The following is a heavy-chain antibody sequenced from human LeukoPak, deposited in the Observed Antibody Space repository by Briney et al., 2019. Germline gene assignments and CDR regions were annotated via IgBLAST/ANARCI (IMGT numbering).Heavy chain of an antibody. V-gene: IGHV4-39*07. CDR3: ASPPYDFWSGYSSHYMDV. CDR1: GGSISSSSYY. CDR2: IYYSGST. Sequence: SETLSLTCTVSGGSISSSSYYWGWIRQPPGKGLEWIGSIYYSGSTYYNPSLKSRVTISVDTSENQFSLKLSSVTAADTAVYYCASPPYDFWSGYSSHYMDVWGKGTTVTVSS. D-gene: IGHD3-3*01. J-gene: IGHJ6*03.